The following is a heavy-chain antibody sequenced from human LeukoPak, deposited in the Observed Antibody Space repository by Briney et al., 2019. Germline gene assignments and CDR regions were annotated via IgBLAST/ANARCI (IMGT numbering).Heavy chain of an antibody. Sequence: SETLSLTCTVSGGSISSYYWSWIRQPLGKGLEWIGYIYYSGSTNYNPSLKSRVTISVDTSKNQFSLKLSSVTAADTAVYYCARHTSGSWGRPSYYYYGMDVWGQGTTVTVSS. V-gene: IGHV4-59*08. J-gene: IGHJ6*02. CDR1: GGSISSYY. CDR3: ARHTSGSWGRPSYYYYGMDV. D-gene: IGHD6-13*01. CDR2: IYYSGST.